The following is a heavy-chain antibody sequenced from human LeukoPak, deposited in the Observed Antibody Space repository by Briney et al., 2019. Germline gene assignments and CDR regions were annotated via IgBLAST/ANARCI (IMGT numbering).Heavy chain of an antibody. CDR2: ISGYNGNT. J-gene: IGHJ3*02. CDR1: GYTFTSYG. Sequence: ASVKVSCKASGYTFTSYGINWVRQAPGQGLEWMGWISGYNGNTKYAQKLQGRVTMTTDTSTSTAYMELRSLRSDDTAVYYCARASGGYDSSPRDIWGQGTMVTVSS. D-gene: IGHD3-22*01. V-gene: IGHV1-18*01. CDR3: ARASGGYDSSPRDI.